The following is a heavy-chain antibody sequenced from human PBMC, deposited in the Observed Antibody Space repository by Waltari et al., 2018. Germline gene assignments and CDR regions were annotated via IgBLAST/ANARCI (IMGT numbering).Heavy chain of an antibody. V-gene: IGHV1-69-2*01. J-gene: IGHJ6*03. CDR3: ATKSYGPSDGVYYYYYYMDV. Sequence: EVQLVQSGAEVKKPGATVKISCKASGYTFTDYYMHWVQQAPGNGLEWMGRVDPEDGETIYAEKFQGRVTITADTSTDTAYMELSSLRSEDTAVYYCATKSYGPSDGVYYYYYYMDVWGKGTTVTVSS. D-gene: IGHD3-10*01. CDR1: GYTFTDYY. CDR2: VDPEDGET.